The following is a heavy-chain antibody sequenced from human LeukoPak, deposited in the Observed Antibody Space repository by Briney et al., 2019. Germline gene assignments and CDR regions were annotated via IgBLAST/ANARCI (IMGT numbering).Heavy chain of an antibody. CDR1: GYTFTSYG. Sequence: GASVKVSCKASGYTFTSYGISWVRQAPGQGLEWMGWINPNSGGTNYAQKFQGRVTMTRDTSISTAYMELSRLRSDDTAVYYCARATKVDTAMAWLVDYYYYGMDVWGQGTTVTVSS. V-gene: IGHV1-2*02. CDR2: INPNSGGT. D-gene: IGHD5-18*01. J-gene: IGHJ6*02. CDR3: ARATKVDTAMAWLVDYYYYGMDV.